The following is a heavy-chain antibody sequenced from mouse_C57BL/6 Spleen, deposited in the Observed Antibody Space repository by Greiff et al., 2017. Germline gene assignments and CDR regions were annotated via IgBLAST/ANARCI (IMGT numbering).Heavy chain of an antibody. CDR1: GYTFTSYW. CDR3: AREGVLRFYFDY. V-gene: IGHV1-72*01. Sequence: QVQLKQPGAELVKPGASVKLSCKASGYTFTSYWMHWVKQRPGRGLEWIGRIDPNSGGTKYNEKFKSKATLTVDKPSSPAYMQLSSLTSEDSAVYYCAREGVLRFYFDYWGQGTTLTVSS. D-gene: IGHD1-1*01. J-gene: IGHJ2*01. CDR2: IDPNSGGT.